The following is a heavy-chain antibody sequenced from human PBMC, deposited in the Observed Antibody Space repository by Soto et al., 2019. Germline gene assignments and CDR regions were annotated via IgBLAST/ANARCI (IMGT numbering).Heavy chain of an antibody. J-gene: IGHJ4*02. CDR1: GDSVSSNSAA. Sequence: SQTLSITCAISGDSVSSNSAAWNWIRQSPSRVLEWLGRTYYRSKWFNGYAVSVKSRITINPDTSKNQFSLQLNSVTPEDTAVYYCATVGIAVAGTPFEWPPDYWGQGTLVTVSS. D-gene: IGHD6-19*01. V-gene: IGHV6-1*01. CDR2: TYYRSKWFN. CDR3: ATVGIAVAGTPFEWPPDY.